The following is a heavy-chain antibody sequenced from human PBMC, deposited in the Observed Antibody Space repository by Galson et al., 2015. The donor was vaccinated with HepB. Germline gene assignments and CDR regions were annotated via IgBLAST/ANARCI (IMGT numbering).Heavy chain of an antibody. CDR3: AREAHPWFDP. CDR2: ISSSSATR. J-gene: IGHJ5*02. CDR1: GFSFSDYS. V-gene: IGHV3-48*02. Sequence: SLRLSCAASGFSFSDYSMNWVRQAPGKGLEWLSYISSSSATRYYADSVKGRFTISRDNAKNSLFLQLNSLRDEDTAVYYCAREAHPWFDPWGQGTLVTVSS.